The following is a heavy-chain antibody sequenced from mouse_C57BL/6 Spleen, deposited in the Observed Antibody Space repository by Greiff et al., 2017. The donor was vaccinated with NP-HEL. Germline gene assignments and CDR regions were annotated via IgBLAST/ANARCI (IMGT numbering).Heavy chain of an antibody. J-gene: IGHJ4*01. CDR2: INPNNGGT. CDR1: GYTFTDYY. D-gene: IGHD1-1*01. CDR3: ARHITTASYYAMDY. Sequence: EVQLQQSGPELVKPGASVKISCKASGYTFTDYYMNWVKQSHGKSLEWIGDINPNNGGTSYNQKFKGKATLTVDKSSSTAYMELRSLTSEDSAVYYCARHITTASYYAMDYWGQGTSVTVSS. V-gene: IGHV1-26*01.